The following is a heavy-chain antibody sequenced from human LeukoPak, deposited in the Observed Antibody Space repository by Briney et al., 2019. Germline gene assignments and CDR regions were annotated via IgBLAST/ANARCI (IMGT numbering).Heavy chain of an antibody. CDR2: ISYDGSNK. J-gene: IGHJ1*01. D-gene: IGHD3-10*01. CDR1: GFTFSSYG. CDR3: AKDLQRFYGSGSYGGYFQH. V-gene: IGHV3-30*18. Sequence: GGSLRLSCAASGFTFSSYGMHWVRQAPGKGLEWVAVISYDGSNKYYADSVKGRFTISRDNSKNTLYLQMNSLRAEDTAVYYCAKDLQRFYGSGSYGGYFQHWGQGTMVTVSS.